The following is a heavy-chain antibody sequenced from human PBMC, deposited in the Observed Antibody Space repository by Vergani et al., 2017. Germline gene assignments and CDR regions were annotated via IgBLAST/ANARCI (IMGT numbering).Heavy chain of an antibody. Sequence: QVQLQESGPGLVKPSQTLPLTCTVSGGSTSSGLYYWSWIRQPAGKGLEWIGRVYSSGSTHYNPSLKSRVTISVDTSKNQFSLQLRSVTAADTAVYFCARGNSSSWPLDYWGQGTLVTVSS. CDR3: ARGNSSSWPLDY. J-gene: IGHJ4*02. V-gene: IGHV4-61*02. D-gene: IGHD6-13*01. CDR1: GGSTSSGLYY. CDR2: VYSSGST.